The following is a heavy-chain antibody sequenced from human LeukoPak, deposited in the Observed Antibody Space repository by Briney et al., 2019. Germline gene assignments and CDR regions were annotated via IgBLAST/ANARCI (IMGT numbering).Heavy chain of an antibody. CDR1: GGSFSGYY. CDR3: ARGPYLVDIVVVPAAISPIFDY. CDR2: INHSGST. V-gene: IGHV4-34*01. J-gene: IGHJ4*02. D-gene: IGHD2-2*02. Sequence: PSETLSLTCAVYGGSFSGYYWSWIRQPPGKGLEWIGEINHSGSTNYNPSLKSRVTISVDTSKNQSSLKLSSVTAADTAVYYCARGPYLVDIVVVPAAISPIFDYWGQGTLVTVSS.